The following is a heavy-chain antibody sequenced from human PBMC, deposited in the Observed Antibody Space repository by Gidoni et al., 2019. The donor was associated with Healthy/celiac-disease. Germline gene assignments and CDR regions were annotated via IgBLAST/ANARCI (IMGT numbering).Heavy chain of an antibody. J-gene: IGHJ4*02. CDR3: AIPITMIVVVPFDY. V-gene: IGHV3-23*01. D-gene: IGHD3-22*01. CDR1: GSTFSSYA. CDR2: ISGSGGST. Sequence: VQLLVSGGGLAQPGGSLRLSCAASGSTFSSYAMSWVRQAPGKGLEWVSAISGSGGSTYYADSVKGRFTISRDNSKNTLYLQMNSLRAEDTAVYYCAIPITMIVVVPFDYWGQGTLVTVSS.